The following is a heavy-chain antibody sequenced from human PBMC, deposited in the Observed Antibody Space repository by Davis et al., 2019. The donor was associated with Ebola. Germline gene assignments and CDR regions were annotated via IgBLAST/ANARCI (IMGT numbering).Heavy chain of an antibody. CDR1: GLTFSSST. D-gene: IGHD1-26*01. J-gene: IGHJ4*02. CDR2: ICRDGSIT. CDR3: TRDAGAVTDFDF. V-gene: IGHV3-30*04. Sequence: PGGSLRLSCAVSGLTFSSSTMHWVRQAPGKGLEWVAVICRDGSITAYADSVKGRFTVSRDNSNNALFVQMNSLRTEDTAVYYCTRDAGAVTDFDFWGQGTLVTVSS.